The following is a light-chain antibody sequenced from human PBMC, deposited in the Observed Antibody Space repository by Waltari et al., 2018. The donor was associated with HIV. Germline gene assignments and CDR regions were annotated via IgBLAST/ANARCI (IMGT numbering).Light chain of an antibody. V-gene: IGKV4-1*01. CDR3: QQYFMTPPT. CDR2: WAS. J-gene: IGKJ1*01. CDR1: QSVLFTSNKKNY. Sequence: DVVLTQSPVALLGSLVARGTHNCKSNQSVLFTSNKKNYLSWDQQKPGQPPRLLVYWASTREAGVPARFSGSGSGTNFTLTISSLQAEDAAIYYCQQYFMTPPTFGQGTKVEI.